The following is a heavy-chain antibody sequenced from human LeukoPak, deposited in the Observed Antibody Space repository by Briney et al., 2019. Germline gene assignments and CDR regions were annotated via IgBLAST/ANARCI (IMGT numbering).Heavy chain of an antibody. Sequence: SETLSLTCTVSGDSISSSSYYWGWIRQPPGKGLEWIGSIYGRGSTYYNPSLKSRVILSVDTSKNQFSLKLSSVTAADTAVYYCARAGGGYSDLFDYWGQGTLVTVSS. CDR2: IYGRGST. J-gene: IGHJ4*02. D-gene: IGHD5-12*01. CDR1: GDSISSSSYY. CDR3: ARAGGGYSDLFDY. V-gene: IGHV4-39*07.